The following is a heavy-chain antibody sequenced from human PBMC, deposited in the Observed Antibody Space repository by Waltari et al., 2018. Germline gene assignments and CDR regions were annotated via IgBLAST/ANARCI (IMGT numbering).Heavy chain of an antibody. CDR2: INHSGRP. D-gene: IGHD3-3*01. Sequence: QVQLQQWGAGLLKPSETLSLTCAVYGGSFSGYYWSWIRQPPGKGLEWIGEINHSGRPNASPSLKRRVTRSVDTSKNQFSLKLSSVTAADTAVYYCARGSFHYYDFWSGYYRRWFDPWGQGTLVTVSS. CDR3: ARGSFHYYDFWSGYYRRWFDP. J-gene: IGHJ5*02. CDR1: GGSFSGYY. V-gene: IGHV4-34*01.